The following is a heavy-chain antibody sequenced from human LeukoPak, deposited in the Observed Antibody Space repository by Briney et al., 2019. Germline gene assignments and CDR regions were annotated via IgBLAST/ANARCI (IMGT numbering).Heavy chain of an antibody. V-gene: IGHV3-53*01. CDR3: ARDLGMTDGDYVSYFDY. D-gene: IGHD4-17*01. CDR1: GFTVSSNH. Sequence: GGSLRLSCAASGFTVSSNHMTWVRQAPGKGLEWVSVIYSGGSTYYADSVKGRFTISRDNAKNSLYLQMNSLRAEDTALYYCARDLGMTDGDYVSYFDYWGQGALVTVSS. J-gene: IGHJ4*02. CDR2: IYSGGST.